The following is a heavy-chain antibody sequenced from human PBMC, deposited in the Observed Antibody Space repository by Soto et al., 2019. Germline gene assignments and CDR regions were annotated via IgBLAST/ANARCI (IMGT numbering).Heavy chain of an antibody. CDR2: MNPSNGNA. Sequence: ASVKVSCKASRDTFIKYDINWVRQATGQGLEWMGWMNPSNGNAGYAQNFRGRATMTSNTSITTAYMELSGLRYEDMAVYYCARRKERSGPNYFDVWGQGTLVTVSS. D-gene: IGHD6-25*01. CDR1: RDTFIKYD. V-gene: IGHV1-8*01. J-gene: IGHJ4*02. CDR3: ARRKERSGPNYFDV.